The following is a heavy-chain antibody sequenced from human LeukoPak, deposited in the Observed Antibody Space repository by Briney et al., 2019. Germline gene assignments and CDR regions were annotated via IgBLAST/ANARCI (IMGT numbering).Heavy chain of an antibody. CDR3: ARVPDPQPYSSGWFYFDY. J-gene: IGHJ4*02. CDR2: IYPDSGGT. V-gene: IGHV1-2*04. D-gene: IGHD6-13*01. CDR1: GYTFTDYY. Sequence: ASVKASCKASGYTFTDYYMHWVRQAPGQGLEWMGWIYPDSGGTSYALKFQGWVTMTRDTSISTAYMELSRLRSDDTAVYYCARVPDPQPYSSGWFYFDYWGQGTLVTVSS.